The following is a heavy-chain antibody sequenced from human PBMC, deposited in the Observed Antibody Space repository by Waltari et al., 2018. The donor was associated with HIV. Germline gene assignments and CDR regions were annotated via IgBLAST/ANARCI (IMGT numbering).Heavy chain of an antibody. CDR2: ISGSSDTI. Sequence: EVQLVESGGGLVQPGGSLRLSCAASGFTFSNYNFNWVRQAPGKGLEWVSYISGSSDTIYYADTVKGRFTISRDNAKNSLYLQMNSLRDEDTAVYYCTRDRTYGPLRYVDYWGQGTLVTVSS. CDR1: GFTFSNYN. D-gene: IGHD3-10*01. CDR3: TRDRTYGPLRYVDY. V-gene: IGHV3-48*02. J-gene: IGHJ4*02.